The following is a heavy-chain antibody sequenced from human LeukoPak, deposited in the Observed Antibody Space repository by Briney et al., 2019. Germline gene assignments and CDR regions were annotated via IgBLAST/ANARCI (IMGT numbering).Heavy chain of an antibody. CDR2: IYYSGST. Sequence: SETLSLTCSVSGGSISSYYWSWIRQPPGKGLEWIGYIYYSGSTNYNPSLKSRVTISVDTSKNQFSLKLSSVTAADTAVYYCARGKWATVPNFDFWGQGTLVTVSS. V-gene: IGHV4-59*08. J-gene: IGHJ4*02. CDR3: ARGKWATVPNFDF. CDR1: GGSISSYY. D-gene: IGHD4-17*01.